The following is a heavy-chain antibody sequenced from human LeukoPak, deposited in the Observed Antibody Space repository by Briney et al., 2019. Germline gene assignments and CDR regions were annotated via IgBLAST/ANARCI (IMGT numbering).Heavy chain of an antibody. V-gene: IGHV4-59*01. J-gene: IGHJ5*02. D-gene: IGHD2-15*01. CDR1: GGSISSYY. CDR2: IYYSGST. Sequence: SGPTLFNPSEPLSLTCTVSGGSISSYYWSWIRQPPGKGLEWIGYIYYSGSTNYNPSLKSRVTISVDTSKNQFPLKLSSVTAADTAVYYCARVNFWVVATAYNWFDPWGQGTLVTVSS. CDR3: ARVNFWVVATAYNWFDP.